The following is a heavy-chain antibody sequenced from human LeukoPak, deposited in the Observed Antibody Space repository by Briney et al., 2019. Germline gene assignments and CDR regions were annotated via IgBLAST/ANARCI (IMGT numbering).Heavy chain of an antibody. J-gene: IGHJ4*02. CDR1: GFTFSYSY. Sequence: GGSLRLSCAASGFTFSYSYMNWIRQAPGNGPEWVSSISSRGDSTNYADSVKGRFTISRDNAKNSLYLQMNSLRAEDTAVYYCARISSSWYLLMDYWGQGTLVTVSS. CDR3: ARISSSWYLLMDY. D-gene: IGHD6-13*01. CDR2: ISSRGDST. V-gene: IGHV3-11*03.